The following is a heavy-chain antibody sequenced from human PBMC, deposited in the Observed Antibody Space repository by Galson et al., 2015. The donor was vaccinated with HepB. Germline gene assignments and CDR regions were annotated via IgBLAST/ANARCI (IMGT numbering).Heavy chain of an antibody. V-gene: IGHV1-69*04. D-gene: IGHD3-22*01. CDR3: APDYYDSSGYTYYFDY. J-gene: IGHJ4*02. Sequence: SVKVSCKASGGTFSSYAISWVRQAPGQGLEWMGRIIPILGIANYAQKFQGRVTITADKSTSTVYMELSSLRSEDTAVYYCAPDYYDSSGYTYYFDYWGQGTLVTVSS. CDR1: GGTFSSYA. CDR2: IIPILGIA.